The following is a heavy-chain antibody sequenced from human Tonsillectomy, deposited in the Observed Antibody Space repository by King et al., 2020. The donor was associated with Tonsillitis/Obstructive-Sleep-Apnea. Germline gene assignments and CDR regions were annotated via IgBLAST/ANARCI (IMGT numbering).Heavy chain of an antibody. V-gene: IGHV3-30*18. CDR2: ISYDGSIK. CDR3: AKARQWQVDFDY. CDR1: GFTFSSYG. Sequence: VQLVESGGGVVQPGRSLRLSWAASGFTFSSYGMHWVRQAPGKGLEWVAVISYDGSIKYYADSVKGRFTISRDNSKNTLYLQMKSLRAEDTAVYYCAKARQWQVDFDYWGQGTLVTVSS. D-gene: IGHD6-19*01. J-gene: IGHJ4*02.